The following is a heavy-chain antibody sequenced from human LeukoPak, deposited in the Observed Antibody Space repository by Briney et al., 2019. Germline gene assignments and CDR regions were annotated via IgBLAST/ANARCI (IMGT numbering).Heavy chain of an antibody. V-gene: IGHV4-34*01. CDR2: INHSGST. J-gene: IGHJ5*02. CDR1: GGSFSGYY. CDR3: ARTERRIVAVPAARGWFDP. D-gene: IGHD2-2*01. Sequence: SETLSLTCAVYGGSFSGYYWSWIRQPPGKGLEWIGEINHSGSTNYNPSLKSRVTISVDTSKNQFSLKLSSVTAADTAVYYCARTERRIVAVPAARGWFDPWGQGTLVTVSS.